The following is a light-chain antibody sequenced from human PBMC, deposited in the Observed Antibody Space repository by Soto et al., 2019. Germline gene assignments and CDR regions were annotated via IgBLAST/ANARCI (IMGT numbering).Light chain of an antibody. J-gene: IGKJ2*01. V-gene: IGKV1-5*03. CDR2: TPS. CDR1: QSISYG. Sequence: DIQMTQSPSTLSASVGDTVTITCRASQSISYGLAWYQQKPGPAPKLLSHTPSTLESGVPSRFSGSGSGTEFTLTISSVQPDDFATFYCQQHERFPYTFGQGTKLVIK. CDR3: QQHERFPYT.